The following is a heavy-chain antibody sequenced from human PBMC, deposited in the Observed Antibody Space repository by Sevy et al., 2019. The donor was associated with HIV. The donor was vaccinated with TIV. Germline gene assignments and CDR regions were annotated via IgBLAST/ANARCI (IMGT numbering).Heavy chain of an antibody. D-gene: IGHD3-22*01. V-gene: IGHV3-7*01. CDR3: ARAQQVTMLVVIGGLYFDF. Sequence: GESLKISCAASGFTFSSYWMTWVHQAPGKGLEWVANIKQDMSEKYYADSVNGRFTISRDNARHSLYLQMESLRAEDTAVYYCARAQQVTMLVVIGGLYFDFWGQGTLVTVSS. CDR1: GFTFSSYW. CDR2: IKQDMSEK. J-gene: IGHJ4*02.